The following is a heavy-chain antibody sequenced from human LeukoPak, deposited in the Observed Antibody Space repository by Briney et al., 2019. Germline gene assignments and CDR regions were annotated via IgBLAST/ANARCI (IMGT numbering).Heavy chain of an antibody. D-gene: IGHD2-15*01. CDR2: ISYDGSNK. V-gene: IGHV3-30*18. J-gene: IGHJ4*02. CDR1: GFTFSSYG. Sequence: YPGGSLRLSCAASGFTFSSYGMHWVRQAPGKGLEWVAVISYDGSNKYYADSVKGRFTISRDNSKNTLYLQMNSLRAEDTAVYYCAKLPAPSCSGGSCYSNAFGYWGQGTLVTVSS. CDR3: AKLPAPSCSGGSCYSNAFGY.